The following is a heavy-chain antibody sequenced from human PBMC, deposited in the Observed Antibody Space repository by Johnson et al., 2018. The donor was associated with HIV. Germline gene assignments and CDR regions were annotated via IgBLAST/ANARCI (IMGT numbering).Heavy chain of an antibody. CDR1: GFTVSTNY. D-gene: IGHD3-22*01. Sequence: EVQLVESGGGLVHPGGSLRLSCAASGFTVSTNYMSWVRQAPGKGLEWVSLIYTGGSTFYADSVKGRFTISRDNSKNALYLQMNSLRAEDTAVYYCARPRVSSGRHGAFDIGGQGTMVTVSS. CDR2: IYTGGST. V-gene: IGHV3-66*04. CDR3: ARPRVSSGRHGAFDI. J-gene: IGHJ3*02.